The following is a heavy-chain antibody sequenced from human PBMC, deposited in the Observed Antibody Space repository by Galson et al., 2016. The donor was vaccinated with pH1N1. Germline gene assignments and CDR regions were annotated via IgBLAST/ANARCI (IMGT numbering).Heavy chain of an antibody. J-gene: IGHJ6*02. CDR2: ISWNSGSI. Sequence: SLRLSCAASGFTFDDYAMHWVRQAPGKGLEWVSGISWNSGSIGYADSVKGRFTISRDNAKNSLYLQMNSLRAEDTAVYYCARVQIYPDSHYMDVWGQGTTVTVSS. D-gene: IGHD3-22*01. CDR3: ARVQIYPDSHYMDV. CDR1: GFTFDDYA. V-gene: IGHV3-9*01.